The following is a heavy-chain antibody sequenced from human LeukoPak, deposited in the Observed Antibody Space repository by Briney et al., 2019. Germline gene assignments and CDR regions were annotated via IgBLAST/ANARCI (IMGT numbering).Heavy chain of an antibody. CDR1: GGSINNYY. Sequence: SETLSLTCTVSGGSINNYYWSWIRQPPGKGLEWIGHISYSGNTNYNSSLRIRVTISVDMSNNQFSLRLSSVTAADTAVYYCARDSYTGNYFEDTFDIWGQGTMVTVSS. CDR2: ISYSGNT. D-gene: IGHD1-26*01. CDR3: ARDSYTGNYFEDTFDI. J-gene: IGHJ3*02. V-gene: IGHV4-59*01.